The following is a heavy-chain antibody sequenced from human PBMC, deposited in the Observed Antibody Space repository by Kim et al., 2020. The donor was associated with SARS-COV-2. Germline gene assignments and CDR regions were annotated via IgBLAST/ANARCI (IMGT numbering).Heavy chain of an antibody. D-gene: IGHD5-18*01. CDR2: IYHSGST. CDR3: ARKIQLWNQESNWYFDL. V-gene: IGHV4-38-2*02. J-gene: IGHJ2*01. CDR1: GYSISSGYY. Sequence: SETLSLTCTVSGYSISSGYYWGWIRQPPGKGLEWIGSIYHSGSTYYNPSLKSRVTISVDTSKNQFSLKLSSVTAADTAVYYCARKIQLWNQESNWYFDL.